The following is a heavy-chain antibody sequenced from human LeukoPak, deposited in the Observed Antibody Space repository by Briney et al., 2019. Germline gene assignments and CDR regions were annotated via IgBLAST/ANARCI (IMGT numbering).Heavy chain of an antibody. J-gene: IGHJ4*02. V-gene: IGHV4-59*01. CDR1: GGSISSYY. CDR2: IYHSGST. D-gene: IGHD5-24*01. CDR3: ARENGYKYDY. Sequence: SETLSLTCTVSGGSISSYYWSWIRQPPGKGLEWIGSIYHSGSTNYNPSLKSRVTISVDTSKNQFSLKLRSVTAADTAAYYCARENGYKYDYWGQGTLVTVSS.